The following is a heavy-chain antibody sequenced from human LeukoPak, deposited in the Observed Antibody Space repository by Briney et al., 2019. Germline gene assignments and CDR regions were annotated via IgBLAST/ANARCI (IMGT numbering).Heavy chain of an antibody. CDR3: ARSFQSSRTRYPPLGH. J-gene: IGHJ4*02. CDR1: GFTFRTYT. CDR2: ISSDGSKR. Sequence: GGSLRLSCAVSGFTFRTYTMNWGRQAPGKGLEWVAIISSDGSKRYYADSVKARFTISRDNSNNTLFLQMDSLRAEDTAVYYCARSFQSSRTRYPPLGHWRQRPLVTVSS. V-gene: IGHV3-30-3*01. D-gene: IGHD6-13*01.